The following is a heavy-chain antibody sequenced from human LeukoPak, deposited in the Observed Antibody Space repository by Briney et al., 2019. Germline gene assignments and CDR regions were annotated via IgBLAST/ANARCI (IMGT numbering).Heavy chain of an antibody. CDR1: GFTFSSYS. D-gene: IGHD5-24*01. CDR2: IRSKANSYAT. Sequence: GGSLRLSCAASGFTFSSYSMNWVRQASGKGLEWVGRIRSKANSYATAYAASVKGRFTISRDDSKNTAYLQMNSPKTEDTAVYYCTRHEFRGGYNSRYFDYWGQGTLVTVSS. V-gene: IGHV3-73*01. CDR3: TRHEFRGGYNSRYFDY. J-gene: IGHJ4*01.